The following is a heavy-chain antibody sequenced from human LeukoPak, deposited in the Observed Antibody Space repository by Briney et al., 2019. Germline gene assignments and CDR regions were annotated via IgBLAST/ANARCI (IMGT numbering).Heavy chain of an antibody. D-gene: IGHD3-16*01. CDR3: ARDRGEIGAFDI. V-gene: IGHV3-33*01. CDR1: GFTFSSYG. CDR2: IWYDGSNK. Sequence: GGSLRLSCAASGFTFSSYGMHWVRQAPGKGLEWVAVIWYDGSNKYYADSVKGRFTIPRDNSKNTLYLQMNSLRAEDTAVYYCARDRGEIGAFDIWGQGTMVTVSS. J-gene: IGHJ3*02.